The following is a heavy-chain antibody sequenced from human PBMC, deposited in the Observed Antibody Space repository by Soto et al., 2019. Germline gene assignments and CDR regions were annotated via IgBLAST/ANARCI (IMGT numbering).Heavy chain of an antibody. D-gene: IGHD2-15*01. Sequence: QVQLVESGGGVVQPGRSLRLSCAASGFTFSSYGMHWVRQAPGKGLEWVAVIWYDGSNKYYADSVKGRFTISRDNSKNTLYLQMNSLSAEDTAVYYCARYCSGGSCYSREFAFDIWGQGTMVTVSS. CDR3: ARYCSGGSCYSREFAFDI. CDR2: IWYDGSNK. V-gene: IGHV3-33*01. CDR1: GFTFSSYG. J-gene: IGHJ3*02.